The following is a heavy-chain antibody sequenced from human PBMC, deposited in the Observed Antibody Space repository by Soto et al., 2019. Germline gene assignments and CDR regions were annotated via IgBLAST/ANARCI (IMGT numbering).Heavy chain of an antibody. J-gene: IGHJ6*02. D-gene: IGHD4-4*01. CDR3: ARAHTVTGYYYYYSGMDV. CDR2: IYPGDSDT. Sequence: PGESLKISCKGSGYSFTSYWIGWVRQMPGKGLEWMGIIYPGDSDTRYSPSFQGQVTISADKSISTAYLQWSSLKASDTAMYYCARAHTVTGYYYYYSGMDVWGQGTTVTVSS. CDR1: GYSFTSYW. V-gene: IGHV5-51*01.